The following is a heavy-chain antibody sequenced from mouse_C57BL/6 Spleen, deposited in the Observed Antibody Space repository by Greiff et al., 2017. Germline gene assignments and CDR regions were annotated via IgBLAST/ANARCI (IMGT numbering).Heavy chain of an antibody. CDR2: IDPFDSYT. CDR1: GYTFTSYW. CDR3: ARGRTYDYDDAMGY. D-gene: IGHD2-4*01. Sequence: QVQLQQPGAELVMPGASVKLSCKASGYTFTSYWMHWVKQRPGQGLEWIGEIDPFDSYTNYNQKFKGKSTLTVDKSSSTAYMQLSSLTSEDSAVYYCARGRTYDYDDAMGYWGQGTSVTVSS. V-gene: IGHV1-69*01. J-gene: IGHJ4*01.